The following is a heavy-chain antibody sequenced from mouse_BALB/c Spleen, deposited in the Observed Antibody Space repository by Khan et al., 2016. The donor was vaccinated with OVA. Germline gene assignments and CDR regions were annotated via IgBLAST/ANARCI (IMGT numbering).Heavy chain of an antibody. CDR2: INPRSGYT. CDR3: ARRTTEYAMDY. D-gene: IGHD2-14*01. V-gene: IGHV1-4*01. Sequence: VQLQQSGAELARPGASVKMSCKASGYTFTSHTMHWVKQRPGPGLEWIGYINPRSGYTNYNQKLNDKATLTADKSSSTAYMKLSSLTSCDSAVYYCARRTTEYAMDYWGQGTSVTVSS. J-gene: IGHJ4*01. CDR1: GYTFTSHT.